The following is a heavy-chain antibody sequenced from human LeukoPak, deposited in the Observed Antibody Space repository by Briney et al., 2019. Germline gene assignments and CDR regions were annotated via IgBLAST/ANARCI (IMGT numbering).Heavy chain of an antibody. Sequence: ASVTVSCKASGYTFTGYYMHWVRQAPGQGLEWMGWINPNSGGTNYAQKFQGRVTMTRDTSISTAYMELSRLRSDDTAVYYCARDGMVRYFDWLYYGMDVWGQGTTVTVSS. CDR1: GYTFTGYY. V-gene: IGHV1-2*02. J-gene: IGHJ6*02. CDR3: ARDGMVRYFDWLYYGMDV. CDR2: INPNSGGT. D-gene: IGHD3-9*01.